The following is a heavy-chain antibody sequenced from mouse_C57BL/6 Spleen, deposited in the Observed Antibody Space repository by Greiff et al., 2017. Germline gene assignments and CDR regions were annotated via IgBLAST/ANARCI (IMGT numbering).Heavy chain of an antibody. CDR1: GFTFSRYA. J-gene: IGHJ1*03. V-gene: IGHV5S21*01. CDR3: ARDESPWYFDV. Sequence: EVKVVESGAGLVKPGGSLKLSCAASGFTFSRYAMSWVRQTPEKRLEWVAYISSGGDYIYYADTVKGRITISRDNARNTLYLQMSSLKSEDTAMYSGARDESPWYFDVWGTGTTVTVSS. CDR2: ISSGGDYI.